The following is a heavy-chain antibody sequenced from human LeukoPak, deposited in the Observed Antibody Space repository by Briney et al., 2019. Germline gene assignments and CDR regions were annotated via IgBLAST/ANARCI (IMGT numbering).Heavy chain of an antibody. V-gene: IGHV3-9*03. J-gene: IGHJ4*02. CDR1: GFTFDDYA. CDR3: AKADSGSSRSGEGFFDY. CDR2: ISWNSGSI. Sequence: GRSLRLSCAASGFTFDDYAMHWVRQAPGKGLEWVSGISWNSGSIGYADSVKGQFTISRDNAKNSLYLQMNSLRAEDMGLYYCAKADSGSSRSGEGFFDYWGQGTLVTVSS. D-gene: IGHD1-26*01.